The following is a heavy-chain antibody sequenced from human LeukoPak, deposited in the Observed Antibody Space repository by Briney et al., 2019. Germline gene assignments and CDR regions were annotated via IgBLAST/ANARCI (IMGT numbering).Heavy chain of an antibody. V-gene: IGHV3-48*02. J-gene: IGHJ4*02. CDR1: GFTFSSYS. D-gene: IGHD3-9*01. CDR3: ATRDRVLRYFDWFQV. CDR2: ISSSSTI. Sequence: GGSLRLSCAASGFTFSSYSMNWVRQAPGKGLEWVSYISSSSTIYYADSVKGRFTISRDNAKNSLYLQMNSLRDEDTAVYYCATRDRVLRYFDWFQVWGQGTLVTVSS.